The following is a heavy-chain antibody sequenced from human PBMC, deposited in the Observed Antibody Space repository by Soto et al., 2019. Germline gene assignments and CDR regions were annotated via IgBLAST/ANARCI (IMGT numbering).Heavy chain of an antibody. J-gene: IGHJ3*02. D-gene: IGHD3-9*01. Sequence: QVQLVESGGGVVQPGRSLRLSCAASGFSFSSYGMHWVRQAPGKGLEWVATISRDSYNKYYGDSVKGRFTISRDNSKNTRYLQMQTLSLEDTAVYYSAKDPINSQDEAFDIWGQGTMVTVSS. CDR1: GFSFSSYG. CDR2: ISRDSYNK. CDR3: AKDPINSQDEAFDI. V-gene: IGHV3-30*18.